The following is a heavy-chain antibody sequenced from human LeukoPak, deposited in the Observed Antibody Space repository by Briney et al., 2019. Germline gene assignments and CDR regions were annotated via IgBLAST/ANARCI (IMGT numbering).Heavy chain of an antibody. V-gene: IGHV1-18*01. J-gene: IGHJ5*02. Sequence: LWASVKVSCKASGGTFSSYAISWVRQAPGQGLEWMGWISAYNGNTNYAQKLQGRVTMTTDTSTSTAYMELRSLRSDDTAVYYCARGPGPIGDWFDPWGQGTLVTVSS. D-gene: IGHD1-14*01. CDR3: ARGPGPIGDWFDP. CDR2: ISAYNGNT. CDR1: GGTFSSYA.